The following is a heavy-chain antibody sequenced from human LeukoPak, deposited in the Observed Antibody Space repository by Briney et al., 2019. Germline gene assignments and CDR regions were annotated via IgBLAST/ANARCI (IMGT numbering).Heavy chain of an antibody. V-gene: IGHV1-8*01. Sequence: ASVKVSCKASGYTFTSYDINWVRQATGQGLEWMGWMNPNSGNTGYAQKFQGRVPMTRNTSISTAYIELSSLRSEDTAVYYCARGPSYVVTFGGVINWFDPWGQGTLVTVSS. CDR3: ARGPSYVVTFGGVINWFDP. D-gene: IGHD3-16*01. J-gene: IGHJ5*02. CDR2: MNPNSGNT. CDR1: GYTFTSYD.